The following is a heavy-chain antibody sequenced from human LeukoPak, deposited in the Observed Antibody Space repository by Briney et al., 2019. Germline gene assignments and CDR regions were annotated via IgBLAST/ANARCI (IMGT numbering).Heavy chain of an antibody. D-gene: IGHD2-15*01. J-gene: IGHJ6*02. V-gene: IGHV3-30*18. CDR3: AKDRGGYCSGGSCYLVSGMDV. CDR2: ISYDGSNK. Sequence: PGGSLRLSCAASGFTFSSYAMSWVRQAPGKGLEWVAVISYDGSNKYYADSVKGRFTISRDNSKNTLYLQMNSLRAEDTAVYYCAKDRGGYCSGGSCYLVSGMDVWGQGTTVTVSS. CDR1: GFTFSSYA.